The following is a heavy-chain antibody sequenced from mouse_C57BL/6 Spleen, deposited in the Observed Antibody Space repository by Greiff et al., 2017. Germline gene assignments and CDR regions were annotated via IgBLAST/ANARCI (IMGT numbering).Heavy chain of an antibody. J-gene: IGHJ3*01. CDR2: INPNNGGT. Sequence: DVQLQESGPELVKPGASVKIPCKASGYTFSDYNMDWVKQSHGKSLEWIGDINPNNGGTIYNQKFKGKATLTVDKSSSTAYMELRSLTSEDTAVYYCARGTTVGPAWFAYWGQGTLVTVSA. CDR3: ARGTTVGPAWFAY. D-gene: IGHD1-1*01. V-gene: IGHV1-18*01. CDR1: GYTFSDYN.